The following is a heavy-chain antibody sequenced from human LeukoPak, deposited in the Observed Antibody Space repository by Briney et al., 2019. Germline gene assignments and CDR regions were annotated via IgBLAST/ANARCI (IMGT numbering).Heavy chain of an antibody. D-gene: IGHD6-13*01. CDR2: INPNSGGT. CDR3: ARMWSTATSGWNWFDP. V-gene: IGHV1-2*02. CDR1: GYTFTGYY. Sequence: ASVKVSCKASGYTFTGYYMHRVRQAPGQGLEWMGWINPNSGGTNYAQKFQGRVTMTRDTSISTAYMELSSLRSDDTAMYYCARMWSTATSGWNWFDPWGQGTLVTVSS. J-gene: IGHJ5*02.